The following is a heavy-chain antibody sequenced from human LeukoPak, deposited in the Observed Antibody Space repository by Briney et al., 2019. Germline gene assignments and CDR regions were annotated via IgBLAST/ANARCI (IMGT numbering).Heavy chain of an antibody. J-gene: IGHJ4*02. Sequence: PSETLSLTCAVYGGSFSGYYWSWIRQPPRKGLEWIGEINHSGSTNYNPSLKSRVTISVDTSKNQFSLKLSSVTAADTAVYYCARAGDSSGYSDYWGQGTLVTVSS. V-gene: IGHV4-34*01. D-gene: IGHD3-22*01. CDR1: GGSFSGYY. CDR3: ARAGDSSGYSDY. CDR2: INHSGST.